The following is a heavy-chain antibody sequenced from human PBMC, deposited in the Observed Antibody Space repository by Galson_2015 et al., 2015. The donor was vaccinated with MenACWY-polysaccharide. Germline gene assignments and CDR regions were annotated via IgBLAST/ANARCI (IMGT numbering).Heavy chain of an antibody. J-gene: IGHJ6*03. Sequence: SVKVSCKASGYTFTSYDINWVRQATGQGLEWMGWMNPNSGNTGYAQKFQGRVTMTRNTSISTAYMELSSLTSEDTAVYYCARGRRDTAVAAPAAVLLDYMDVWGKGTTVTVSS. D-gene: IGHD6-19*01. V-gene: IGHV1-8*01. CDR1: GYTFTSYD. CDR3: ARGRRDTAVAAPAAVLLDYMDV. CDR2: MNPNSGNT.